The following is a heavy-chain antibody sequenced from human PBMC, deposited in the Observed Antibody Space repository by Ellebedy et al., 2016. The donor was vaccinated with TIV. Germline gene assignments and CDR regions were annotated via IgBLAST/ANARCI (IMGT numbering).Heavy chain of an antibody. J-gene: IGHJ3*02. CDR1: GFTFSSYA. CDR3: ARTMLGDHDAVDI. V-gene: IGHV3-30-3*01. CDR2: LSYSGSKQ. D-gene: IGHD3-16*01. Sequence: GGSLRLSXATSGFTFSSYAMHWVRQAPGKGLEWAVVLSYSGSKQNYADSVKGRFSISRDDAKKSLYLQMDSLTPDDTAVYFCARTMLGDHDAVDIWGQGTMVTVSS.